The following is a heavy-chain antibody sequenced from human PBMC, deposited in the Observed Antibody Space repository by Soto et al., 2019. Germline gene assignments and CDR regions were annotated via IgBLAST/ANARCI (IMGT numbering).Heavy chain of an antibody. V-gene: IGHV4-31*03. Sequence: SETLSLTCTVSGGSISNDAYYWSWIRQHPGKGLEWIGYIYYSGGTNYNPSLTSRITISVDTSKNQFSLKLSSVTAADTAVYYCVRGSILITTAGAGGMAVWGQGTTVTVSS. CDR3: VRGSILITTAGAGGMAV. CDR2: IYYSGGT. J-gene: IGHJ6*02. CDR1: GGSISNDAYY. D-gene: IGHD6-13*01.